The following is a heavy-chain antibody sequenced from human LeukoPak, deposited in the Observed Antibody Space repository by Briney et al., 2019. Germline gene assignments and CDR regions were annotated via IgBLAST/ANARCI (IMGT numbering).Heavy chain of an antibody. CDR3: ASLVGATTVDAFDI. J-gene: IGHJ3*02. D-gene: IGHD1-26*01. Sequence: ASVRVSCKASGYTFTKYAITWVRQATGQGPEWMGRISVHNGNTNYARKLQGRVTLTTDTSTSTAYMELSSLRSEDTAVYYCASLVGATTVDAFDIWGQGTMVTVSS. CDR2: ISVHNGNT. CDR1: GYTFTKYA. V-gene: IGHV1-18*01.